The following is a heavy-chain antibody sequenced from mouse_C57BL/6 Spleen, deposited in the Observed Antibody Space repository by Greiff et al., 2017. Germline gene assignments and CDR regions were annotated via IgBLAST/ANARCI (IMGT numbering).Heavy chain of an antibody. V-gene: IGHV3-6*01. CDR3: ARELDY. Sequence: EVKVEESGPGLVKPSQSLSLTCSVTGYSITSGYYWNWIRQFPGNKLEWMGYISYDGSNNYNPSLKNRISITRDTSKNQFFLKLNSVTTEDTATYYCARELDYWGQGTTLTVSS. CDR1: GYSITSGYY. J-gene: IGHJ2*01. CDR2: ISYDGSN.